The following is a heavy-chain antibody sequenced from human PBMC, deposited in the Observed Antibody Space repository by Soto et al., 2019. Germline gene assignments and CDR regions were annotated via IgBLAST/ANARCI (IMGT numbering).Heavy chain of an antibody. Sequence: EVQLGESGGDLVQPGGSLRLSCAGCGFIFSAYWMSWVRQGPGKGLEWVAMIDRGSSGTDYVDYVKGRFTCSRDNPKNSLYLQMNSLRVEVTAVYYCATLDTAEIQTAAYWGQGTLVTVS. CDR2: IDRGSSGT. V-gene: IGHV3-7*01. J-gene: IGHJ4*02. CDR1: GFIFSAYW. CDR3: ATLDTAEIQTAAY. D-gene: IGHD5-18*01.